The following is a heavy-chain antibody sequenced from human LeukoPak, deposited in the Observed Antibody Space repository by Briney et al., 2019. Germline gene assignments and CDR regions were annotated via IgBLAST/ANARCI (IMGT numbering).Heavy chain of an antibody. J-gene: IGHJ5*02. CDR2: IYYSGST. Sequence: PSQTLSLTCTVSGGSISSGDYYWSWIRQPPGKGLEWIGYIYYSGSTYYNPSLKSRVTISVYTTKNQFSLKLSSVTAADTAVYYCARDLYGSGSYYDFYNWFDPWGQGTLVTVSS. CDR3: ARDLYGSGSYYDFYNWFDP. CDR1: GGSISSGDYY. D-gene: IGHD3-10*01. V-gene: IGHV4-30-4*01.